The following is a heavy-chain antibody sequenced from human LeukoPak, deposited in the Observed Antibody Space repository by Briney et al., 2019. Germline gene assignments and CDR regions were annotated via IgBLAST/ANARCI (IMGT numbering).Heavy chain of an antibody. CDR2: ISYDGSNK. D-gene: IGHD5-24*01. Sequence: GGSLRLSCAASGFTFSTYAMSWVRQAPGKGLEWVAVISYDGSNKYYADSVKGRFTISRDNSKNTLYLQMNSLRAEDTAVYYCARGRWRDGYLWRDFDYWGQGTLVTVSS. V-gene: IGHV3-30*04. J-gene: IGHJ4*02. CDR3: ARGRWRDGYLWRDFDY. CDR1: GFTFSTYA.